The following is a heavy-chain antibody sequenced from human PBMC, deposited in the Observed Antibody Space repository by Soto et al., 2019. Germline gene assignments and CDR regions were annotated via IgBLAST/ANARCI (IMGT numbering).Heavy chain of an antibody. Sequence: ASVKVSCKACGYTCTGYYMHCVRQATGQGREWMGWINPNSGGTNYAQKVQGQVTISADKSISTAYLQWSSLKASDTAMSYCASTMVRGVEPDYYYGMDVWGQGTTVTVSS. CDR2: INPNSGGT. J-gene: IGHJ6*02. CDR1: GYTCTGYY. CDR3: ASTMVRGVEPDYYYGMDV. V-gene: IGHV1-2*02. D-gene: IGHD3-10*01.